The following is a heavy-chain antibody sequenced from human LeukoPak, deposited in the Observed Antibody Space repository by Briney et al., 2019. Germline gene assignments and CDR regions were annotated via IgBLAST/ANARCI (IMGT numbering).Heavy chain of an antibody. D-gene: IGHD4/OR15-4a*01. CDR3: ARYGGNAFDV. CDR1: GFTFSSYN. V-gene: IGHV3-21*01. J-gene: IGHJ3*01. CDR2: ISSGSSYI. Sequence: GGSLRLSCAASGFTFSSYNMNWVRQAPGKGLEWVSSISSGSSYIYYADSVKGRFTISRDNAKNSLYLQMNSLRAEDTALYYCARYGGNAFDVWGQGTMVTVSS.